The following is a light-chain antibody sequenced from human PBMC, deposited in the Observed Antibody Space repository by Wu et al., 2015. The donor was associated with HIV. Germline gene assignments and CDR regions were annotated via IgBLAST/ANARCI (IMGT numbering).Light chain of an antibody. J-gene: IGKJ4*01. Sequence: DIQMTQSPSSLSASVGDRVTISCRASQSITNYLNWYQHKPGRATKLLIYAASTLHGGVPSRFSGSGSGTHFTLTITSLQPEDFATYYCQQSDSAPYTFGGGTKVEIK. CDR2: AAS. CDR1: QSITNY. CDR3: QQSDSAPYT. V-gene: IGKV1-39*01.